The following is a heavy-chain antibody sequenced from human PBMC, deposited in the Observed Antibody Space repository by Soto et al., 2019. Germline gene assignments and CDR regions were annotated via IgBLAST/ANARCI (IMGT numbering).Heavy chain of an antibody. D-gene: IGHD2-21*01. CDR3: ARGYPRSIFPTALATSYWFDS. CDR2: INHRGST. CDR1: GGSFSGHY. J-gene: IGHJ5*01. V-gene: IGHV4-34*01. Sequence: QVQLQQWGAGLLKPSETLSLPCAVYGGSFSGHYWSWIRQYPGKGLEWIAEINHRGSTNYNPSHNGRGTMSVDPSKNQFSRRLGSVTAADTAVYYCARGYPRSIFPTALATSYWFDSWGQGGLVTVSS.